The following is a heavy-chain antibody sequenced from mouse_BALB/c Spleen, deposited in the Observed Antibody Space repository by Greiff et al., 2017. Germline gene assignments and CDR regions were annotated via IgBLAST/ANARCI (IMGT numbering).Heavy chain of an antibody. CDR1: GYSITSDYA. V-gene: IGHV3-2*02. CDR3: ARRPNWDEGFAY. J-gene: IGHJ3*01. Sequence: VQLQQSGPGLVKPSQSLSLTCTVTGYSITSDYAWNWIRQFPGNKLEWMGYISYSGSTSYNPSLKSRISITRDTSKNQFFLQLNSVTTEDTATYYCARRPNWDEGFAYWGQGTLVTVSA. D-gene: IGHD4-1*01. CDR2: ISYSGST.